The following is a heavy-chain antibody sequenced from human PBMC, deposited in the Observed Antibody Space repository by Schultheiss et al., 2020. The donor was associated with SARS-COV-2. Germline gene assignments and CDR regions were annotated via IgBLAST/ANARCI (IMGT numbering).Heavy chain of an antibody. CDR2: ISSSGSTI. J-gene: IGHJ4*02. CDR1: GFTFSSYE. V-gene: IGHV3-48*03. Sequence: GGSLRLSCAASGFTFSSYEMNWVRQAPGKGLEWVSYISSSGSTIYYADSVKGRFTISRDNAKNSLYLQMNSLRAEDTAVYYCARERAYSRVFDYWGQGTLVTVSS. CDR3: ARERAYSRVFDY. D-gene: IGHD6-13*01.